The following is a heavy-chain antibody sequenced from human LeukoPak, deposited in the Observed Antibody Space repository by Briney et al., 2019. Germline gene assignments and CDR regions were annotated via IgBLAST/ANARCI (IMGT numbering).Heavy chain of an antibody. CDR3: ARGLNQRGDGSTYYFDY. V-gene: IGHV4-59*12. J-gene: IGHJ4*02. CDR2: VYNSGDT. Sequence: PSETLSLNCTVSGGSTSSDHWSWIRQSPGKGLEWVGYVYNSGDTGKNPSLKSRVTISVDTSKNQFSLKLSSVTAADTAVYYCARGLNQRGDGSTYYFDYWGQGTLVTVSS. D-gene: IGHD5-24*01. CDR1: GGSTSSDH.